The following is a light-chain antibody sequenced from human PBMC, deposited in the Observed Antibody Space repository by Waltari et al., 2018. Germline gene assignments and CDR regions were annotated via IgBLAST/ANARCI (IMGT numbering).Light chain of an antibody. CDR2: WAS. Sequence: DIVMTQYPDSLAPSLGERATINCKSSQRVLRNSTKRNSLAWLQQRPGQPPKLLIYWASTRDSGVPDRFTGSGSGTDFTLTINSLQAEDVAVYYCQQFYSTPTFGQGTKVEI. J-gene: IGKJ1*01. CDR3: QQFYSTPT. V-gene: IGKV4-1*01. CDR1: QRVLRNSTKRNS.